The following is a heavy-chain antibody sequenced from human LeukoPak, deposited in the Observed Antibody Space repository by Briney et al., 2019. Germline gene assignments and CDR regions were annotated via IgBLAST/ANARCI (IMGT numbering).Heavy chain of an antibody. D-gene: IGHD2-2*01. V-gene: IGHV2-5*01. CDR1: GFSLSTSGVG. CDR3: AHRRGPAALSKNWFDP. Sequence: SGPTLVKPTQALTLTCTSSGFSLSTSGVGVGWIRQPPGKALEWLALIYWNDDKRCSPSLKSRLTITKDTSKNQVVLTMTNMDPVDTATYYCAHRRGPAALSKNWFDPWGQGTLVTVSS. J-gene: IGHJ5*02. CDR2: IYWNDDK.